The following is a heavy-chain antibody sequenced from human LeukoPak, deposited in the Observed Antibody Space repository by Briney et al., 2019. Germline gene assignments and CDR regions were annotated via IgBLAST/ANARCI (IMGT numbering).Heavy chain of an antibody. J-gene: IGHJ4*02. CDR3: ARTPRNGYNYYFDY. Sequence: SETRSLTCTVSGGSISSYYWSWIRQPPGKGLEWIGYIYYSGSTNYNPSLKSRVTISVDTSKNQFSLKLSSVTVVDTAVYYCARTPRNGYNYYFDYWGQGTLVTVSS. D-gene: IGHD5-24*01. V-gene: IGHV4-59*01. CDR2: IYYSGST. CDR1: GGSISSYY.